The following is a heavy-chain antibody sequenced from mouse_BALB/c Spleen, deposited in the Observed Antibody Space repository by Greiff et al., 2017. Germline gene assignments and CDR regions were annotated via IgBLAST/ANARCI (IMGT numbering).Heavy chain of an antibody. CDR2: INPSNGRT. Sequence: QVQLQQPGAELVKPGASVKLSCKASGYTFTSYWMHWVKQRPGQGLEWIGEINPSNGRTNYNEKFKSKATLTVDKSSSTAYMQLSSLTSEDSAVYYCARPHYYGSSYDYWGQGTTLTVSS. CDR1: GYTFTSYW. CDR3: ARPHYYGSSYDY. D-gene: IGHD1-1*01. J-gene: IGHJ2*01. V-gene: IGHV1S81*02.